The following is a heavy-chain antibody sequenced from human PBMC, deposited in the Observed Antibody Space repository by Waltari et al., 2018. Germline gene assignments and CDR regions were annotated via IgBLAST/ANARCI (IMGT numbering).Heavy chain of an antibody. CDR1: GFNFGESG. D-gene: IGHD2-8*01. V-gene: IGHV3-20*04. CDR3: AKGVLKVNGYVHH. J-gene: IGHJ4*02. Sequence: EVQLVESGGGVIRPGGSLRLSCAASGFNFGESGMSWVRQLPGKGLEWVAGIKWNGASTSYADSVKGRFAISRDDGKNSLYLQMNSLRPEDTAVYYCAKGVLKVNGYVHHWGQGTLVTVSS. CDR2: IKWNGAST.